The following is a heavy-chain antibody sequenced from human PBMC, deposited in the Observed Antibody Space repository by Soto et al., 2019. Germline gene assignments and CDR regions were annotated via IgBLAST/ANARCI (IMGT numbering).Heavy chain of an antibody. Sequence: SETLSLTCAVYGGSFSGYYWSWIRQPPGKGLEWIGYIYYSGSTNYNPSLRSRVTISVDTSKNNFSLKLRSVTAADTAIYYCVRTNYFDYWGQGSLVTVSS. J-gene: IGHJ4*02. CDR2: IYYSGST. CDR3: VRTNYFDY. CDR1: GGSFSGYY. D-gene: IGHD4-17*01. V-gene: IGHV4-59*08.